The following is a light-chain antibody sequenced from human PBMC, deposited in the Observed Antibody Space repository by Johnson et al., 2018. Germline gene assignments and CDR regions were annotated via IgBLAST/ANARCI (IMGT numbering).Light chain of an antibody. J-gene: IGLJ1*01. Sequence: QSVLTQPPSVSAAPGQKVTISCSGSSSNIGNNYVSWYQQPPGTAPKLLIYENNKRPSRIPDRFPASKSGTSATLRITGLPPGDEADYYCGTWDSSLSAGNVFGTGTKVTVL. CDR2: ENN. CDR3: GTWDSSLSAGNV. V-gene: IGLV1-51*02. CDR1: SSNIGNNY.